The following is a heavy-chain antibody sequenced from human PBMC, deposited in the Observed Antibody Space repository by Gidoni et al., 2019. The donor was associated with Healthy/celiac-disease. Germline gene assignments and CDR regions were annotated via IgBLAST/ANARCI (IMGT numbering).Heavy chain of an antibody. J-gene: IGHJ4*02. CDR1: GFTFSDYY. Sequence: QVQLVESGGGLVKPGGSLRLSCAASGFTFSDYYMSWIRQAPGKGLEWVSYISSSSSYTNYADSVKGRFTISRDNAKNSLYLQMNSLRAEDTAVYYCARALYSYGFSPGYYFDYWGQGTLVTVSS. CDR2: ISSSSSYT. D-gene: IGHD5-18*01. CDR3: ARALYSYGFSPGYYFDY. V-gene: IGHV3-11*06.